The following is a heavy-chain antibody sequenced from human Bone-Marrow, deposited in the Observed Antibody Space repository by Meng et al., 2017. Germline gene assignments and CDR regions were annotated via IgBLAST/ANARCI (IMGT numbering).Heavy chain of an antibody. CDR1: GFTFSSYA. J-gene: IGHJ6*02. V-gene: IGHV3-30*04. CDR3: ARDHAWFGETYAMDV. CDR2: ISYDGSNK. Sequence: LSLTCAASGFTFSSYAMHWVRQAPGKGLEWVAVISYDGSNKYYADSVRGRFTISRENAKNSLYLQMNSLRAEDTAVYYCARDHAWFGETYAMDVWGQGTTVTVSS. D-gene: IGHD3-10*01.